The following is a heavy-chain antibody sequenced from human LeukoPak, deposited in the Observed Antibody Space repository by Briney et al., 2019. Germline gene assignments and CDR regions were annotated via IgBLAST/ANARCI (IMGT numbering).Heavy chain of an antibody. V-gene: IGHV1-2*02. CDR2: FNPNSGGT. D-gene: IGHD6-19*01. CDR3: ASTTRIAVAGTNLDY. J-gene: IGHJ4*02. Sequence: ASVKVSCKASGYTFTGYYMHWVRQAPGQGLEWMGWFNPNSGGTNYAQKFQGRVTMTRDTSISTAYMELSRLRSDDTAVYYCASTTRIAVAGTNLDYWGQGTLVTVSS. CDR1: GYTFTGYY.